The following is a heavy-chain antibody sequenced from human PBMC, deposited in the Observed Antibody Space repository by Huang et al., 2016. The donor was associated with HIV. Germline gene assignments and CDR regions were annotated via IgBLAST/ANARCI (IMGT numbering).Heavy chain of an antibody. Sequence: QVQLLQSGAEVKKPGSSVKVSCKASGGPFRSYSIAWFRQAPGQGLEWMASLMPVLASPNYAPKLKGRVRVPADESTSTVYMELRDLRPDDTAVYFCARGSLEYSVSSSLDYWGQGTHVTVSS. V-gene: IGHV1-69*13. J-gene: IGHJ4*02. CDR3: ARGSLEYSVSSSLDY. CDR2: LMPVLASP. D-gene: IGHD4-4*01. CDR1: GGPFRSYS.